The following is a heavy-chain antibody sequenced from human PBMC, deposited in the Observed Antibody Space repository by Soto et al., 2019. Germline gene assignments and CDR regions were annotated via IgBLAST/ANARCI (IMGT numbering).Heavy chain of an antibody. CDR1: GFAFGSYG. Sequence: PGESLKISCTASGFAFGSYGMHWVRQVSGKGLEWVAVISHDGQNQYYRESVRGRLTISRDNSKNSLFLEVHSLRVEDTAVYYCARERADIVVAPVATSGMDVWCQGTAVTVSS. CDR3: ARERADIVVAPVATSGMDV. J-gene: IGHJ6*02. V-gene: IGHV3-30*03. D-gene: IGHD2-2*01. CDR2: ISHDGQNQ.